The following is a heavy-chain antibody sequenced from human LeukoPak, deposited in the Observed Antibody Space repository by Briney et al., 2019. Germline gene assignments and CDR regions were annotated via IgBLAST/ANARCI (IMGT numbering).Heavy chain of an antibody. CDR2: ITRKIDGETT. Sequence: GGSLRFSCAASGFIFRDYHIHWVRQAPGKGLEWVGRITRKIDGETTDYAAPVKGRFTISRNDPENTLFLQMNSLKTEDTAVYYCTTDTPDSSGYCHDYWGQGTLVTVSS. V-gene: IGHV3-15*01. J-gene: IGHJ4*02. CDR1: GFIFRDYH. D-gene: IGHD3-22*01. CDR3: TTDTPDSSGYCHDY.